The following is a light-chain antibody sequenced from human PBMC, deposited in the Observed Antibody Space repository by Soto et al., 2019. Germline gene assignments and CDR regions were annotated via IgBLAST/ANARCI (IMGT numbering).Light chain of an antibody. V-gene: IGLV1-44*01. CDR2: SDN. Sequence: QSVLTQPPSASGTPGQRVNISCSGSSSNIGTNTVIWYQQLPGAAPKLLIYSDNQRPSGVPDRFSGSKSGTSASLVISGLQSEDEADYYCAAWDVSLVVFGGGTKLTVL. J-gene: IGLJ2*01. CDR3: AAWDVSLVV. CDR1: SSNIGTNT.